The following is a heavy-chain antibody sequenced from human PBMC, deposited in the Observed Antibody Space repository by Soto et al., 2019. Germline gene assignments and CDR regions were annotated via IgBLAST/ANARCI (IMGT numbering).Heavy chain of an antibody. CDR3: ARYNGEYMVRGATYNWFDP. D-gene: IGHD3-10*01. J-gene: IGHJ5*02. CDR1: GGSMSSYY. CDR2: IYYSGST. Sequence: NPSETLSLTCTVSGGSMSSYYWSWIRQPPGKGLEWIGYIYYSGSTDYNPSLKSRVTISVDTSKNQFSLKLSSVTAADTAVYYCARYNGEYMVRGATYNWFDPWGQGTLVTVSS. V-gene: IGHV4-59*01.